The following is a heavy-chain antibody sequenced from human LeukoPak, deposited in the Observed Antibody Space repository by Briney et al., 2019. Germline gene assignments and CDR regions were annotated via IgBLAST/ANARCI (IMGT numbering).Heavy chain of an antibody. CDR3: ARDTGRELVPSYFDL. CDR2: IYHSGST. D-gene: IGHD2-8*02. CDR1: GGSISSGGYY. Sequence: SQTLSLTCTVSGGSISSGGYYWSWIRQPPGKGLEWIGYIYHSGSTYYNPSLKSRVTISVDRSRNQFSLKLSSVTAADTAVYYCARDTGRELVPSYFDLWGRGTLVTVSS. V-gene: IGHV4-30-2*01. J-gene: IGHJ2*01.